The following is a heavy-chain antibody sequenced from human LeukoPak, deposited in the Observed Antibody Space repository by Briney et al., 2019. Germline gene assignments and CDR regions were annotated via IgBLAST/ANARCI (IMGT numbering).Heavy chain of an antibody. J-gene: IGHJ4*02. V-gene: IGHV4-30-4*01. CDR2: IYYSGST. CDR3: ARFHQVLRYFDWPKYYFDY. Sequence: SQTLSLTCTVSGGSISSGDYYWSWIRQPPGKGLEWIGYIYYSGSTYYNPSLKSRVTISVDTSKNQFSLKLSSVTAADTAVYYCARFHQVLRYFDWPKYYFDYWGQGTLVTVPS. CDR1: GGSISSGDYY. D-gene: IGHD3-9*01.